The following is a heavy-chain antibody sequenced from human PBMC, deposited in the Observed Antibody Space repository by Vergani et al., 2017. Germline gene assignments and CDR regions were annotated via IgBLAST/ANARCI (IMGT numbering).Heavy chain of an antibody. CDR3: VRDYNYGFDY. D-gene: IGHD5-18*01. CDR2: ISSDGSNK. V-gene: IGHV3-33*08. CDR1: GLMFNNYG. Sequence: QVQLVESGGGVVQPGRSLRLSCETSGLMFNNYGMHWVRQAPGKGLEWVAVISSDGSNKHYADSVKGRFTISRDDAKRSLYLHMSNLRADDTAVYFCVRDYNYGFDYWGPGTLVTVSP. J-gene: IGHJ4*02.